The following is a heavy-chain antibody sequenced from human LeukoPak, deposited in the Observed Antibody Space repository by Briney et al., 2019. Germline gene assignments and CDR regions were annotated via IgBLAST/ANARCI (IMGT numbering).Heavy chain of an antibody. D-gene: IGHD3-10*01. CDR1: GGSISSGGYY. V-gene: IGHV4-31*03. CDR3: TRQRSYNWNFDL. Sequence: SETLSLTCTVSGGSISSGGYYWSWIRQHPGKGLEWIGYIYYSGSTYYNPSLKSRLTISVDPSKNQFSLKLSSVTAADTAVYYCTRQRSYNWNFDLWGRGALVSV. J-gene: IGHJ2*01. CDR2: IYYSGST.